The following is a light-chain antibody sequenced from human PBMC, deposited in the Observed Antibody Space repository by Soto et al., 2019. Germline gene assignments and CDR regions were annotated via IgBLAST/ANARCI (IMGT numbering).Light chain of an antibody. J-gene: IGLJ1*01. CDR1: SSDVGGYNY. V-gene: IGLV2-14*01. Sequence: QSALTQPASVSGSPGQSITISCTGTSSDVGGYNYLSCYQQHPGQAPKHVIYDVTNRPSGVSNRFSGSKSGNTASLTITGVQADDEEDYYCCSFTSSRTTRVVGTGTKVTVL. CDR2: DVT. CDR3: CSFTSSRTTRV.